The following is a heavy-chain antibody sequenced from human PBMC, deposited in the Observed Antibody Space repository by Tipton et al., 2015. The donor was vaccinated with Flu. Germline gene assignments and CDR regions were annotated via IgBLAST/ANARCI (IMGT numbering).Heavy chain of an antibody. CDR3: ARAGTPYYSYGMDV. CDR1: GGTFSSYA. CDR2: IIPILGIA. Sequence: QLVQSGAEVKKPGSSVKVSCKASGGTFSSYAISWVRQAPGQGLEWMGRIIPILGIANYAQKFQGRVTITADKSTSTAYMELSSLRSEDTAVYYCARAGTPYYSYGMDVWGQGTTVTVSS. J-gene: IGHJ6*02. V-gene: IGHV1-69*09. D-gene: IGHD6-13*01.